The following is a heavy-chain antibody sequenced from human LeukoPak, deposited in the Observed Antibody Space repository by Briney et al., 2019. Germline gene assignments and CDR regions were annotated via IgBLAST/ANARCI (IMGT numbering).Heavy chain of an antibody. CDR2: INWNGGST. CDR1: GFTFSSYS. J-gene: IGHJ3*02. V-gene: IGHV3-20*04. D-gene: IGHD1-26*01. Sequence: GGSLRLSCAASGFTFSSYSMNWVRQAPGKGLEWVSGINWNGGSTGYADSVKGRFTISRDNAKNSLYLQMNSLRAEDTALYYCARDPPGVGATTGNAFDIWGQGTMVTVSS. CDR3: ARDPPGVGATTGNAFDI.